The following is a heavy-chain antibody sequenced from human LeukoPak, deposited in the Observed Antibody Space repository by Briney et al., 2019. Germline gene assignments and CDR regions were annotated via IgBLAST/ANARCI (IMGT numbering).Heavy chain of an antibody. CDR3: AKGSVRYSGSYFDY. Sequence: ASVKVSCKASGYTFTGYYMHWVRQAPGQGLEWMGWINPNSGGTNYAQKFQGRVTMTRDTSISTAYMELSRLRSDDTAVYYCAKGSVRYSGSYFDYWGQGTLVTVSS. CDR1: GYTFTGYY. CDR2: INPNSGGT. V-gene: IGHV1-2*02. D-gene: IGHD1-26*01. J-gene: IGHJ4*02.